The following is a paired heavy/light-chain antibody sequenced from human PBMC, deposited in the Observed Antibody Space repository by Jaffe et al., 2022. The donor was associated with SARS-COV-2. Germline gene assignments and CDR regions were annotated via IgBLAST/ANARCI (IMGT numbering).Light chain of an antibody. CDR3: QQYHSSPYT. CDR1: QSVSTW. Sequence: DIQMTQSPSTLSASVGDRVTITCRASQSVSTWLAWYQHKRGKAPKLLIYKVSSVEGGVTSRFSGSGSETEFTLTISSLQPDDFATYYCQQYHSSPYTFGQGTRLEIK. V-gene: IGKV1-5*03. J-gene: IGKJ2*01. CDR2: KVS.
Heavy chain of an antibody. J-gene: IGHJ4*02. Sequence: EVQLVESGGGLVKPGGSLRLSCAASGFTFSRYSMNWVRQAPGKGLEWVSCISGSGTNIYYADSVKGRFTISRDNARNSLSLQMNSLRAEDTAVYYCARSQYEATGYVWMLFDHWGQGALVTVSS. V-gene: IGHV3-21*02. CDR1: GFTFSRYS. CDR3: ARSQYEATGYVWMLFDH. CDR2: ISGSGTNI. D-gene: IGHD3-9*01.